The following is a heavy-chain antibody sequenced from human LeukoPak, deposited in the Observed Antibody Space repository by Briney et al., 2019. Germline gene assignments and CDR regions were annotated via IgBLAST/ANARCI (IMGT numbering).Heavy chain of an antibody. CDR3: AKDLDCSSTTCYPDH. CDR2: ISGSGGST. CDR1: GFTFSSYA. J-gene: IGHJ4*02. D-gene: IGHD2-2*01. V-gene: IGHV3-23*01. Sequence: GAALRLSCAACGFTFSSYAMSWVRQAPGKGLEWVSAISGSGGSTYYADSVKGRFTISRDNSKNTLYLQMNSLRAEDTAVYYCAKDLDCSSTTCYPDHWGQGTLVTVSS.